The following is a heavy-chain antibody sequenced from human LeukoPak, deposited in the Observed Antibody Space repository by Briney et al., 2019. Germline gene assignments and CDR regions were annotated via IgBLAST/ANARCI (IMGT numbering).Heavy chain of an antibody. V-gene: IGHV4-59*01. CDR3: ARGPIVGATLFDY. CDR1: GGSISSYY. Sequence: PSETLSLTCTVSGGSISSYYWSWIRQPPGKGLEWIGYIYYSGSTNYNPSLKSRVTISVDTSKNQFSLKLSSVTAADTAVYYCARGPIVGATLFDYWGQGTLVTVSS. D-gene: IGHD1-26*01. CDR2: IYYSGST. J-gene: IGHJ4*02.